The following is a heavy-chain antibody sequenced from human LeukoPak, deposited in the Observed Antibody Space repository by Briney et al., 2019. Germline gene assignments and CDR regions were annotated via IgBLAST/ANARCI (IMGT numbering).Heavy chain of an antibody. CDR2: IYHSGST. V-gene: IGHV4-31*03. Sequence: PSETLSLTCTVSGGSISSGGYYWSWIRQHPGKGLEWIGYIYHSGSTYYNPSLKSRVTISVDRSKNQFSLKLSSVTAADTAVYYCARVGLDCSSTSCYGYYYYMDVWGKGTTVTVSS. D-gene: IGHD2-2*01. J-gene: IGHJ6*03. CDR3: ARVGLDCSSTSCYGYYYYMDV. CDR1: GGSISSGGYY.